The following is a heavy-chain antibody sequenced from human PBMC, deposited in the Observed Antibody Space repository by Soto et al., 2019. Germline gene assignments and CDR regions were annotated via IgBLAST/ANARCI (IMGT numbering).Heavy chain of an antibody. CDR2: IIPISGTT. CDR1: GDVFRSYG. V-gene: IGHV1-69*13. Sequence: SVKVSCKASGDVFRSYGINWVRQAPGQGPEWMGGIIPISGTTNYAQKFQGRVAITADESTDTVYMELSRLRSEDTAVYFCARVRCFNGLCHTADYGMDVWGQGTTVTVSS. D-gene: IGHD2-8*01. J-gene: IGHJ6*02. CDR3: ARVRCFNGLCHTADYGMDV.